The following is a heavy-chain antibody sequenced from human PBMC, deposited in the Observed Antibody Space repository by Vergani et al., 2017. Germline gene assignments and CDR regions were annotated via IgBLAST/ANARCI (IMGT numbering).Heavy chain of an antibody. Sequence: EVQLVESGGGLVQPGRSLRLSCAASGFTFDDYAMHWVRQAPGKGLEWVSGISWNSGSIGYADSVKGRFTISRDNAKNSLYLQMNSLRAEDTALYYCAKSTTVDSSGYYYYYYGMDVWGQGTTVTVSS. CDR3: AKSTTVDSSGYYYYYYGMDV. CDR2: ISWNSGSI. D-gene: IGHD3-22*01. J-gene: IGHJ6*02. V-gene: IGHV3-9*01. CDR1: GFTFDDYA.